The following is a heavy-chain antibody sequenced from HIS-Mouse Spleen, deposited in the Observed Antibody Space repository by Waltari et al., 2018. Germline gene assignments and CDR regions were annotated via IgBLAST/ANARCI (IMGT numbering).Heavy chain of an antibody. V-gene: IGHV4-39*01. CDR2: IYYSGGT. CDR3: ARRIAAAEFDY. CDR1: GGSISSSSYY. Sequence: QLQLQESGPGLVKPSETLSLTCTVSGGSISSSSYYWGWIRQPPGKGLEWIGSIYYSGGTYDNPSLKSRVTISVDTSKNQFALKLSSVTAADTAVYYCARRIAAAEFDYWGQGTLVTVSS. D-gene: IGHD6-13*01. J-gene: IGHJ4*02.